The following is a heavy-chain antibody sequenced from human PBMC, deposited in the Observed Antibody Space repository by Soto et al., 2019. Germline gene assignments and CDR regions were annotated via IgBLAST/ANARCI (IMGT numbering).Heavy chain of an antibody. CDR2: MYSSGNT. Sequence: SETLSLTCTVSGGSIGSSTYYWGWIRQPPGKGLEWIGSMYSSGNTYYNPSLKSRVTVSVDTSKNHFSLKLSSVTAADTAVYYCARQKTMSDFWLTADFYYYYMDVWGKGTTVTVSS. D-gene: IGHD3-3*01. J-gene: IGHJ6*03. CDR3: ARQKTMSDFWLTADFYYYYMDV. CDR1: GGSIGSSTYY. V-gene: IGHV4-39*01.